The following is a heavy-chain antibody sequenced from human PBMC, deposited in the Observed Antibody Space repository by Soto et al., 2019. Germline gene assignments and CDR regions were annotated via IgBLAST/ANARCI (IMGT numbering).Heavy chain of an antibody. Sequence: QVQLQESGPGLVKPSETLSLTCTVSGGSISSYYWSWIRQPPGKGLEWIGYIYYSGSTNYNPSLKSRVTIXXDTSKNQFSLKLSSVTAADTAVYSCVRRWGSGIDFWGQGTLVTVSS. CDR2: IYYSGST. V-gene: IGHV4-59*08. J-gene: IGHJ4*02. D-gene: IGHD3-10*01. CDR3: VRRWGSGIDF. CDR1: GGSISSYY.